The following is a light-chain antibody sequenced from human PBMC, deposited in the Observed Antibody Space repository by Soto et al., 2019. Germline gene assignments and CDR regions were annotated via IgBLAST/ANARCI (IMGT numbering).Light chain of an antibody. CDR3: QQRSNSPLT. J-gene: IGKJ4*01. CDR1: QSVSSK. V-gene: IGKV3-11*01. Sequence: EIVMTQSPATLSVSPGEGATLSRRASQSVSSKLAWYQQKPGQAPRLLIYDASNRATGIPARFSGSGSGTDFTLTISRLEPEDSAVYYCQQRSNSPLTFGRGTKVDIK. CDR2: DAS.